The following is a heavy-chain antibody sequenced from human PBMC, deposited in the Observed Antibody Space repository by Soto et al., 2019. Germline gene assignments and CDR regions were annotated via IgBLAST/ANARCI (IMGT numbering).Heavy chain of an antibody. Sequence: EVQLVESGGGLVKPGGSLRLPCAASGFTFSSYSMNWVRQAPGKGLEWVSSVSSTGSFIYYADPVKGRFTISRDNAQSSLSLQMSSLRVEDTAVYYCARETNPYTDSSHAFDIWGQGTMVTVSS. CDR1: GFTFSSYS. V-gene: IGHV3-21*01. J-gene: IGHJ3*02. CDR3: ARETNPYTDSSHAFDI. CDR2: VSSTGSFI. D-gene: IGHD2-2*02.